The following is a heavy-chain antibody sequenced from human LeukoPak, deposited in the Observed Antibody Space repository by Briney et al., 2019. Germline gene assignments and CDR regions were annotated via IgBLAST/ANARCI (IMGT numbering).Heavy chain of an antibody. D-gene: IGHD3-10*01. Sequence: SETLSLTCTVSGYSISSGYYWGWIRQPPGKGLEWIGSIYHSGSTYYNPSLKSRVTISVDTSKNQFSLKLSSVTAADTAVYYCARGVLGEWFDYWGRGTLVTVSS. CDR3: ARGVLGEWFDY. V-gene: IGHV4-38-2*02. J-gene: IGHJ4*02. CDR2: IYHSGST. CDR1: GYSISSGYY.